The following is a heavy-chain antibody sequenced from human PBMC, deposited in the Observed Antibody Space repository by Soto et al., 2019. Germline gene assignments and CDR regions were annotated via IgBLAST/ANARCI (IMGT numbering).Heavy chain of an antibody. CDR1: GFTFSSYD. CDR2: IGTAGDT. Sequence: EVQLVESGGGLVQPGGSLRLSCAASGFTFSSYDMHWVRQATGKGLEWVSAIGTAGDTYYPGSVKGRFTISRENAKNSLYLQMNSLRAGDMAVYYCARGRLYSSSPHFDYWGQGTLVTVSS. D-gene: IGHD6-6*01. V-gene: IGHV3-13*01. J-gene: IGHJ4*02. CDR3: ARGRLYSSSPHFDY.